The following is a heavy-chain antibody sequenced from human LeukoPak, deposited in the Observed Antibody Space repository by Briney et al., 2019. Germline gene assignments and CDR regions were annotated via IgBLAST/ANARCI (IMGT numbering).Heavy chain of an antibody. D-gene: IGHD4-23*01. CDR3: ARPNDYGASSGGADAFDI. CDR1: GGSISTHY. J-gene: IGHJ3*02. V-gene: IGHV4-59*11. Sequence: ASETLSLTCTVSGGSISTHYWSWIWQPPGTGQEWVGSIYYSVTTNYNPSLKSRVTISVDTSKNQFSLKLSPVTAADTAVYYCARPNDYGASSGGADAFDIWGQGTMVTVSS. CDR2: IYYSVTT.